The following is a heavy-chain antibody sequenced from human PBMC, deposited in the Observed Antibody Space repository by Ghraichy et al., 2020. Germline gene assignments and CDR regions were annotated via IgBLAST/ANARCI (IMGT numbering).Heavy chain of an antibody. V-gene: IGHV4-59*13. CDR3: ARRIAVSPIYAFDI. J-gene: IGHJ3*02. CDR2: VYYTGST. Sequence: SETLSLTCTISGGSISNYYCTWIRQPPGRGLEWIGFVYYTGSTKYNPSLESRVTISVDTSKNQFSLRLSSVTAADTAVYYCARRIAVSPIYAFDIWGQGTMVTVSS. D-gene: IGHD6-6*01. CDR1: GGSISNYY.